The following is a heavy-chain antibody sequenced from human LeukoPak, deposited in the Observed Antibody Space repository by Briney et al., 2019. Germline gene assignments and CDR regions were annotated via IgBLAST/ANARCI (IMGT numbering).Heavy chain of an antibody. Sequence: GGSLRLSCAASGFTFSNYEMHWVRLVLGKGLEWVSAIGIAGNTFYAGSVKGRFTISRENAKNSFHLQMNSLGAGDTAVYYCARGGSLSSSDAFDIWDQGTMVTVSS. D-gene: IGHD6-6*01. J-gene: IGHJ3*02. CDR3: ARGGSLSSSDAFDI. CDR1: GFTFSNYE. V-gene: IGHV3-13*01. CDR2: IGIAGNT.